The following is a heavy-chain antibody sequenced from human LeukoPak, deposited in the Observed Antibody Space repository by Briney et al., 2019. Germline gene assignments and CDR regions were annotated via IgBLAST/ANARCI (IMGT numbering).Heavy chain of an antibody. V-gene: IGHV1-2*06. J-gene: IGHJ4*02. CDR1: GYTFTGYY. CDR2: INPNSGGT. CDR3: ARHSYSNYARY. Sequence: ASVKVSCKASGYTFTGYYMHWVRQAPGQGLEWMGRINPNSGGTNYAQKFQGRVTITADESTSTAYMELSSLRSEDTAVYYCARHSYSNYARYWGQGTLVTVSS. D-gene: IGHD4-11*01.